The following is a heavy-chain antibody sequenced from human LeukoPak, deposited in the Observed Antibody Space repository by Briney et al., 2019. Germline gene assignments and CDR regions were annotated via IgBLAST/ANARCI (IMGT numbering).Heavy chain of an antibody. CDR3: ARGTPGYQLLSPGPFDP. CDR2: INPNSGGT. J-gene: IGHJ5*02. V-gene: IGHV1-2*02. D-gene: IGHD2-2*01. Sequence: ASVKVSCKAPGYTFTGYYMHWVRQAPGQGLEWMGWINPNSGGTNYAQKFQGRVTMTRDTSISTAYMELSRLRSDDTAVYYCARGTPGYQLLSPGPFDPWGQGTLVAVSS. CDR1: GYTFTGYY.